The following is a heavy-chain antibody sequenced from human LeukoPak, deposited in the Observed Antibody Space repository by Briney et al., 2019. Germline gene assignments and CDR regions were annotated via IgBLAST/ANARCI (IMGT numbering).Heavy chain of an antibody. J-gene: IGHJ3*02. D-gene: IGHD4-23*01. V-gene: IGHV1-69*13. CDR1: GGTFSSYA. Sequence: GASVKVSCKASGGTFSSYAISWVRQAPGQGLEWMGGIIPIFGTANYAQKFQGRVTITADESTSTDYMELSSLRSEDAAVYYCARPNSRDAFDIWGQGTMVTVSS. CDR3: ARPNSRDAFDI. CDR2: IIPIFGTA.